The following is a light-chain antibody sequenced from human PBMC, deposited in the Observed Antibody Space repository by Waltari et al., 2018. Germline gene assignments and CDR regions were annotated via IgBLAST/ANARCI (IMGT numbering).Light chain of an antibody. CDR3: LQDYNYPRT. CDR1: QGIGND. V-gene: IGKV1-6*01. Sequence: AIQMTQSPSSLSASVGDRVTITCRASQGIGNDLGWYQQKPGKAPKFLIYAASSLQTGVPSRFRGSGSGTDFTLTISSLKPEDFATYYCLQDYNYPRTFGQGTKVDIK. CDR2: AAS. J-gene: IGKJ1*01.